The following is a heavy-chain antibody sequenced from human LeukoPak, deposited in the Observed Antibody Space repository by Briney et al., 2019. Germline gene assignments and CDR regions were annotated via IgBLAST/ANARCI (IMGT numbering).Heavy chain of an antibody. CDR3: ARDRVTMVRGVILERYFDY. CDR2: ISSSGSTI. Sequence: GGSLRLSCAASGFTFSCCYMSWIRQAPGKGLEWVSYISSSGSTIYYADSVEGRFTISRDNAKNSLYLQMNSLRAEDTAVYYCARDRVTMVRGVILERYFDYWGQGTLVTVSS. CDR1: GFTFSCCY. J-gene: IGHJ4*02. D-gene: IGHD3-10*01. V-gene: IGHV3-11*01.